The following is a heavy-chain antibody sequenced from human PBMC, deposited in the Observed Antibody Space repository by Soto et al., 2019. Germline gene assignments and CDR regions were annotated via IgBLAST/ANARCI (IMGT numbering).Heavy chain of an antibody. Sequence: PGGSLRLSCTASGFTFGDYAMSWFRQAPGKGLEWVGVIRSKGYGGTTEYAAYVKGRFTISRDESKSIAYLQMNSLKTEDTAVYYCNTYYDTLTGYYPIDYWGQVTMVTVSS. CDR2: IRSKGYGGTT. D-gene: IGHD3-9*01. V-gene: IGHV3-49*03. CDR3: NTYYDTLTGYYPIDY. J-gene: IGHJ4*01. CDR1: GFTFGDYA.